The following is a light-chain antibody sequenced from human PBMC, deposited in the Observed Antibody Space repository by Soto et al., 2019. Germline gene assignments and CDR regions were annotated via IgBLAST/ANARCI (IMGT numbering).Light chain of an antibody. J-gene: IGLJ1*01. CDR2: AVI. CDR3: SSYASNKTLL. V-gene: IGLV2-14*01. Sequence: QSVLTQPAAVSESPGQAITVSCTGTSSDIGAYNYVACDQQHPGKAPKLFIYAVINRPSGDSNRFSVSKSGYEASLTISGLKAEDEADYYCSSYASNKTLLFGPGTKVTVL. CDR1: SSDIGAYNY.